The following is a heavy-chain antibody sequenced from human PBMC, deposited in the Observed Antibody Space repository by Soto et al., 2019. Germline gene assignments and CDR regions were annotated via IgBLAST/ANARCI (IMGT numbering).Heavy chain of an antibody. J-gene: IGHJ4*02. D-gene: IGHD2-8*02. CDR2: IYWDDDK. V-gene: IGHV2-5*02. CDR3: AHSATHPGPPDY. Sequence: QESGPGLVKPSQTLSLTCTVSGFSLSTSGVGVGWIRQPPGKALEWLALIYWDDDKRYSPSLKSRLTITKDTSKNQVVLTMTNMDPVDTATYYCAHSATHPGPPDYWGQGTLVTVSS. CDR1: GFSLSTSGVG.